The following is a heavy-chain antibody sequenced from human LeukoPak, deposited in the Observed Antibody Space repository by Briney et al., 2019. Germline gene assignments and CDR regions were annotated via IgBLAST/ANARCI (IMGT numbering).Heavy chain of an antibody. V-gene: IGHV1-2*02. CDR2: INPNSGGT. CDR3: ARDNEEIAAREIDY. D-gene: IGHD6-6*01. CDR1: GYTFTGYY. J-gene: IGHJ4*02. Sequence: GASVKVSCKASGYTFTGYYMHWVRQAPGQGLEWMGWINPNSGGTNYAQKFQGRVTMTRDTSISTAYMELSRLRSDDTAVYYCARDNEEIAAREIDYWGQGTLVTVSS.